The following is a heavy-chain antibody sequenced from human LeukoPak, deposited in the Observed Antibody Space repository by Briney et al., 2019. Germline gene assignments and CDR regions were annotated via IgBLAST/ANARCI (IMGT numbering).Heavy chain of an antibody. D-gene: IGHD2-15*01. CDR3: ASTYCSGGSCHFDY. CDR2: IFYSGTT. J-gene: IGHJ4*02. V-gene: IGHV4-59*08. Sequence: SETLSLTCTVCGGSIRIYYGSWIRQPPGKGLEGVGYIFYSGTTDSNPSLKRRVTISVDTSQNQFSLKLSSVTAAHTDVYYCASTYCSGGSCHFDYWGQGTLVPVSS. CDR1: GGSIRIYY.